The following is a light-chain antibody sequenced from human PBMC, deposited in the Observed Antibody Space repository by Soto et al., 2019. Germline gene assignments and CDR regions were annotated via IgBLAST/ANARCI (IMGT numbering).Light chain of an antibody. J-gene: IGLJ3*02. CDR1: TSDVDYNS. CDR3: SSYTIRRSWV. CDR2: EVT. V-gene: IGLV2-14*01. Sequence: QSVLTQPASVTGSPGQSITISCTGTTSDVDYNSVSWYQQYPGTAPKLMINEVTNRPSGVSDRFSGSRSGNTASLTISGLQPEDEADYYCSSYTIRRSWVFGGGTKLTVL.